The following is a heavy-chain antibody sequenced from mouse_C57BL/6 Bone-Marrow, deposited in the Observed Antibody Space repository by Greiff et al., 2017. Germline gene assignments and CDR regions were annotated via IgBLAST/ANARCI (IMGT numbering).Heavy chain of an antibody. V-gene: IGHV1-55*01. CDR3: AREGAQATHYYAMDD. Sequence: QVQLQQPGAELVKPGASVKMSCKASGYTFTSYWITWVKQRPGQGLEWIGDIYPGSGSTNYNEKFKSKATLTVDKSSSTAYMQLSSLTSEDSAVYYCAREGAQATHYYAMDDWGQGTSVTVSS. D-gene: IGHD3-2*02. CDR1: GYTFTSYW. CDR2: IYPGSGST. J-gene: IGHJ4*01.